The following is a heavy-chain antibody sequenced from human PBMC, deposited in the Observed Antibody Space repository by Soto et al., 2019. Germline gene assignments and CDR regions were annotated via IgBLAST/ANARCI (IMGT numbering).Heavy chain of an antibody. Sequence: GGSLRLSCKASGFSVTDDYVSWVRQAPGKGLEWVSVIYSGGTAFFAESVKGRFTISRDSAQNTVFLHMYGLRAGDTAVYFCARDRFLNREPTGPSYNYAMDVWGQGTTVTVSS. D-gene: IGHD3-3*01. J-gene: IGHJ6*02. V-gene: IGHV3-53*01. CDR1: GFSVTDDY. CDR3: ARDRFLNREPTGPSYNYAMDV. CDR2: IYSGGTA.